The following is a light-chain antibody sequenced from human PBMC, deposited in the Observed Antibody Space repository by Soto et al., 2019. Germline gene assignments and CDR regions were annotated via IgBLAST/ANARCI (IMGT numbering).Light chain of an antibody. V-gene: IGLV1-40*01. CDR2: GNS. J-gene: IGLJ1*01. CDR1: SSNIGAGYD. Sequence: SGAPGRRVTIACTGSSSNIGAGYDVHWYQQLPGTAPKLLIYGNSNRPSGVPDRFSGSKSGTSASLAITGLQAEDEADYYCQSYDSSYVFGTGTKVTVL. CDR3: QSYDSSYV.